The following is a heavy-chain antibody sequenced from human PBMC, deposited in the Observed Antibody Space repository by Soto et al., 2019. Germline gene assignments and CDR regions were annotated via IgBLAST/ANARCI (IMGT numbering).Heavy chain of an antibody. J-gene: IGHJ4*02. D-gene: IGHD3-10*01. V-gene: IGHV1-46*01. CDR2: INPSSGST. CDR1: GYSFPSYY. CDR3: ARGEGGYHGSGRYSY. Sequence: ASVKVSCKASGYSFPSYYIHWVRQAPGQGLEWMGIINPSSGSTYFAQKFQDRVTMTKDTFTSTVYMQLNSLRYEDTAVYYCARGEGGYHGSGRYSYWGQGTLVTVSS.